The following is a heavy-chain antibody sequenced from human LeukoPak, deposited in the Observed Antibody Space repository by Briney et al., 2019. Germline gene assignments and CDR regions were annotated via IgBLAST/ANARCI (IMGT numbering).Heavy chain of an antibody. Sequence: SETLSLTCAVYGGSFSGYYWSWIRQPPGKGLEWIGEINHSGSTNYNPSLKSRVTISVDTSKNQFSLKLSSVTAADTAVYYCARAGFAGSGYDFWSGYYWGGLDYWGQGTLVTVSS. CDR3: ARAGFAGSGYDFWSGYYWGGLDY. J-gene: IGHJ4*02. CDR1: GGSFSGYY. V-gene: IGHV4-34*01. D-gene: IGHD3-3*01. CDR2: INHSGST.